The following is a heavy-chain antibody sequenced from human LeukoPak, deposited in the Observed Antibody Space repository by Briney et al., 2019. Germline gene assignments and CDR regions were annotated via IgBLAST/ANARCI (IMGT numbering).Heavy chain of an antibody. J-gene: IGHJ4*02. CDR1: GYTFTSYY. CDR3: ARDQASETFDY. Sequence: GSSVNVSCKASGYTFTSYYMHWVRQAPGQGLEWMGIINPSGGSTSYAQKLQGRVTMTRDTSTSTVYMELSSLRSEDTAVYYCARDQASETFDYWGQGTLVTASS. CDR2: INPSGGST. V-gene: IGHV1-46*01.